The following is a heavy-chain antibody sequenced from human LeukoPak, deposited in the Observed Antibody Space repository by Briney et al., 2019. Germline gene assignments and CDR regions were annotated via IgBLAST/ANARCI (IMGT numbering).Heavy chain of an antibody. V-gene: IGHV3-48*04. Sequence: GSLRLSCAASGFTFSSYSMNWVRQAPGKGLEWVSYISSASGSIYYADSVKGRFTISRDNAKNSLFLQMNSLSAEDTAVYYCARLPAYCSSISCYYDYWGQGTLVTVSS. J-gene: IGHJ4*02. D-gene: IGHD2-2*01. CDR1: GFTFSSYS. CDR2: ISSASGSI. CDR3: ARLPAYCSSISCYYDY.